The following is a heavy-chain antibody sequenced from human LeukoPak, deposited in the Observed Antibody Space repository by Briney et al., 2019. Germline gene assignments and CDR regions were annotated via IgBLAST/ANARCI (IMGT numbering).Heavy chain of an antibody. CDR1: GGSFSGYY. CDR2: INHSGST. J-gene: IGHJ6*02. CDR3: ARAGGRSVGYYYGSGSYYANAGYYYGMDV. V-gene: IGHV4-34*01. D-gene: IGHD3-10*01. Sequence: SETLSLTCAVYGGSFSGYYWSWIRQPPGKGLEWIGEINHSGSTNYNPSLKSRVTISVDTSKNQFSLKLSSVTAADTAVYYCARAGGRSVGYYYGSGSYYANAGYYYGMDVWGRGTTVTVSS.